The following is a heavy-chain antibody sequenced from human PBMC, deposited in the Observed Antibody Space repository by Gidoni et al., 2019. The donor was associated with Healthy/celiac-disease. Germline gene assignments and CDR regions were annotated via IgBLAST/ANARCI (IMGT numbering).Heavy chain of an antibody. CDR2: INHSGST. D-gene: IGHD3-10*01. Sequence: QVQLQQWGAGLLKPSETLSLTCAVYGGSFSGSYWSWIRQPPGKGLEWIGEINHSGSTNYNPSLKSRVTISVDTSKNQFSLKLSSVTAADTAVYYCARGAAVWFGFEPWGQGTLVTVSS. V-gene: IGHV4-34*01. J-gene: IGHJ5*02. CDR1: GGSFSGSY. CDR3: ARGAAVWFGFEP.